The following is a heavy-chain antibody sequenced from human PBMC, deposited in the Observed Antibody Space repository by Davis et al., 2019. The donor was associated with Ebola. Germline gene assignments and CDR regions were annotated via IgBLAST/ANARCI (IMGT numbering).Heavy chain of an antibody. Sequence: GGSLRLSCKGSGYTFTNYWIGWVRQMPGKGLEWMGIIYPGDSDTRYSPSFQGQVTISADKSISTAYLQWSSLKASDTAMYYCARRRVLHDLATNDYFDFWGQGTLVTVSS. D-gene: IGHD5-12*01. J-gene: IGHJ4*02. V-gene: IGHV5-51*01. CDR2: IYPGDSDT. CDR3: ARRRVLHDLATNDYFDF. CDR1: GYTFTNYW.